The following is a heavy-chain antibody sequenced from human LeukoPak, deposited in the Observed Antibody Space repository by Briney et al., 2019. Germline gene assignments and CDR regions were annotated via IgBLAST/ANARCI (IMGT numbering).Heavy chain of an antibody. V-gene: IGHV3-11*01. CDR2: ISSSGGTM. D-gene: IGHD3-10*01. Sequence: PGGSLRLSCAASGFTFSDYYMSWIRQAPGQGLEWVSYISSSGGTMFYADSVKGRFTISRDNAKNSLYLQMNSLRAEDTAVYYCARDILSGIIFFDYWGQGTLVTVSS. CDR1: GFTFSDYY. J-gene: IGHJ4*02. CDR3: ARDILSGIIFFDY.